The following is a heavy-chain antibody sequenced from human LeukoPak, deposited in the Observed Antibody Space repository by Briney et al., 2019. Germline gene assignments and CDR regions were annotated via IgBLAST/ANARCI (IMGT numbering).Heavy chain of an antibody. CDR3: ARLDYYDSSGYYQYYFDY. CDR2: LYAGGST. D-gene: IGHD3-22*01. J-gene: IGHJ4*02. Sequence: PGGSLRLSCAASGFTVSSNYMTWVRQAPGKGLEWVSILYAGGSTYYADSVKGRFTISRDNSKNTLYLQMNSLRAEDTAVYYCARLDYYDSSGYYQYYFDYWGQGTLVTVSS. V-gene: IGHV3-53*01. CDR1: GFTVSSNY.